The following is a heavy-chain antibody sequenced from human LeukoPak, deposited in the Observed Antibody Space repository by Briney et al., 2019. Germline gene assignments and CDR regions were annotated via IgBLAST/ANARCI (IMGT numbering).Heavy chain of an antibody. V-gene: IGHV3-66*04. D-gene: IGHD5-12*01. CDR1: GITVSTNY. J-gene: IGHJ4*02. CDR3: ARLRPPDIEDY. CDR2: MYSGGDR. Sequence: GGSLRLSRAASGITVSTNYMTWVRQAPGKGLEWVSVMYSGGDRYYADSVKGRFTISRDNSKNTLYLQMNSLRAEDTAVYYCARLRPPDIEDYWGQGTLVTVSS.